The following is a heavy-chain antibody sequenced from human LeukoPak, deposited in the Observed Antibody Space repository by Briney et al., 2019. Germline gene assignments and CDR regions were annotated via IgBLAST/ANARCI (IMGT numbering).Heavy chain of an antibody. J-gene: IGHJ3*02. CDR2: IIPIFGTA. D-gene: IGHD1-26*01. V-gene: IGHV1-69*06. CDR1: GGTFSSYA. CDR3: ARGTVGIVDAFDI. Sequence: GASVKVSCKASGGTFSSYAISSVRQSPGQGLEWMGGIIPIFGTANYAQKFQGRVTITADKSTSTAYMELSSLRSEDTAVYYCARGTVGIVDAFDIWGQGTMVTVSS.